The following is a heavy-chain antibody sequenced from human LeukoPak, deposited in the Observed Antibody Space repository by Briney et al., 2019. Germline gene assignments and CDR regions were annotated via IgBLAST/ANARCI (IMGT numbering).Heavy chain of an antibody. Sequence: SETLSLTCTVSGGSISSYYWSWIRQPPGKGLEWIGYIYYSGSTNYNPSLKSRVTIPVDTSKNQFSLKLSSVTAADTAVYYCAREIVVVPAAIKGNWFDPWGQGTLVTVSS. V-gene: IGHV4-59*01. CDR1: GGSISSYY. J-gene: IGHJ5*02. D-gene: IGHD2-2*02. CDR3: AREIVVVPAAIKGNWFDP. CDR2: IYYSGST.